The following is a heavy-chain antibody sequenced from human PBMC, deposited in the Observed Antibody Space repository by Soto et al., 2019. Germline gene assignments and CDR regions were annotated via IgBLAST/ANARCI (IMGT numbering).Heavy chain of an antibody. V-gene: IGHV4-59*01. CDR2: IYSSGST. CDR3: VRVKEYYYDSSGYYYVHAFDI. J-gene: IGHJ3*02. Sequence: SETLSLTCTVSGGSISNYYWNWIRQSPGKGLEWIGYIYSSGSTHYNPSLQNRVTISIDTSKNQVSLKVNSVTAADTAVYYCVRVKEYYYDSSGYYYVHAFDIWGQGTMVA. D-gene: IGHD3-22*01. CDR1: GGSISNYY.